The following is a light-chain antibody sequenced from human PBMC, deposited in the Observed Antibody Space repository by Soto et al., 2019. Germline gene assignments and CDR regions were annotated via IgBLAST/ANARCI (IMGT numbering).Light chain of an antibody. Sequence: QSVLTQPPSVSGAPGQRVTISCTGSSSNIGAGHDVHWYQQLPGTAPKPLIYGNSNRPSGVPDRFSGSKSGTSASLAITGLQAEDEADYYCQSYDSSLSVVFGGGTQLTVL. CDR3: QSYDSSLSVV. CDR1: SSNIGAGHD. V-gene: IGLV1-40*01. CDR2: GNS. J-gene: IGLJ2*01.